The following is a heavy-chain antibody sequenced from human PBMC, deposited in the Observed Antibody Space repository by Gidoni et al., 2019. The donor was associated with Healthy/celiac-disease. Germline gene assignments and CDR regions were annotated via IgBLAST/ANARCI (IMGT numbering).Heavy chain of an antibody. CDR1: GFTFDDYA. D-gene: IGHD6-13*01. V-gene: IGHV3-9*01. Sequence: EVQLVESGGGLVQPGRSLRLSCAASGFTFDDYAMHWVRQAPGKGLEWVSGISWNSGNIGYADSVKGRFTISRDNAKNSLYLQMNSLRAEDTALYYCAKDISRIAAAGFDYWGQGTLVTVSS. CDR3: AKDISRIAAAGFDY. CDR2: ISWNSGNI. J-gene: IGHJ4*02.